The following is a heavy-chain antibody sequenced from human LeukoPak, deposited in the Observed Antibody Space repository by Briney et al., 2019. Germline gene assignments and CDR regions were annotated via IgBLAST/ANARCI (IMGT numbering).Heavy chain of an antibody. CDR3: AKSVIAAAGTFDY. V-gene: IGHV3-23*01. Sequence: PGRSLRLSCAASGFTFSSYAMSWVRQAPGKGPEWVSAISNSGGSTYYADSVKGRFTISRDNSKNTLYLQMNSLRAEDTAVYYCAKSVIAAAGTFDYWGQGTLVTVSS. CDR1: GFTFSSYA. D-gene: IGHD6-13*01. J-gene: IGHJ4*02. CDR2: ISNSGGST.